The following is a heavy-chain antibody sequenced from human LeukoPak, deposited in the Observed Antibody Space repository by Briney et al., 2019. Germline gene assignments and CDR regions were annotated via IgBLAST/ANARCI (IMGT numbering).Heavy chain of an antibody. J-gene: IGHJ3*02. CDR3: ASDVVVPAAIDDDAFDI. V-gene: IGHV3-21*01. D-gene: IGHD2-2*02. CDR1: GFTFSSYS. CDR2: ISSSSSYI. Sequence: GGSLRLSCAASGFTFSSYSMNWVRQAPGKGLEWVSSISSSSSYIYYADSVKGRFTISRDNAKNSLYLQMNSLRAEDTAVCYCASDVVVPAAIDDDAFDIWGQGTMVTVSS.